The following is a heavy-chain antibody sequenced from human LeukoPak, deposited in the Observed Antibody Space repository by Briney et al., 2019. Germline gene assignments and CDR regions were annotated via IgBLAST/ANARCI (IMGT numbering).Heavy chain of an antibody. Sequence: HTGGSLRLSCAASGFTFSSYGMMWVRQAPGKGLEWVSALSDTGGRTDYANSVKGRFTISRDNFKNTMYLQMNSLRTEDTAVYYCAKDGTIGLQPRAPYALDVWGQGTTVTVSS. CDR3: AKDGTIGLQPRAPYALDV. J-gene: IGHJ6*02. D-gene: IGHD4-4*01. CDR2: LSDTGGRT. V-gene: IGHV3-23*01. CDR1: GFTFSSYG.